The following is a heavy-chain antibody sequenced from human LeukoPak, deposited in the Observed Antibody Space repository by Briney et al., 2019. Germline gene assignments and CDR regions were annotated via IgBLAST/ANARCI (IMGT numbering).Heavy chain of an antibody. CDR1: GGSISSYY. V-gene: IGHV4-59*08. CDR2: IYYSGST. CDR3: AGYNYDILTGYGPHFDY. Sequence: SETLSLTCTVPGGSISSYYWSWIRQPPGKGLEWIGYIYYSGSTNYNPSLKSRVTISVDTSKNQFSLKLSSVTAADTAVYYCAGYNYDILTGYGPHFDYWGQGTLVTVSS. D-gene: IGHD3-9*01. J-gene: IGHJ4*02.